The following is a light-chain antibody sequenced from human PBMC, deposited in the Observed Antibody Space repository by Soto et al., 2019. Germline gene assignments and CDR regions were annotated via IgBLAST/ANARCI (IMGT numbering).Light chain of an antibody. CDR2: GAS. J-gene: IGKJ1*01. CDR3: QQYVEWPPMT. V-gene: IGKV3-15*01. CDR1: ETVAPN. Sequence: PGERATLSCWASETVAPNLAWFQQKPGQAPRLLISGASTRAAGISDRFRGSGSGTEFTLTISSLRSEDSAIYYCQQYVEWPPMTFGQGTKVEI.